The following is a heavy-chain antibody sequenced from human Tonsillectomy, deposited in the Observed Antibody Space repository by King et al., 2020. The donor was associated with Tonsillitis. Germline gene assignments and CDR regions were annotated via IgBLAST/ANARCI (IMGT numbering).Heavy chain of an antibody. CDR1: GYTFTSYG. CDR2: ISADNVNT. Sequence: QLVQSGAEVKKPGASVKVSCKASGYTFTSYGISWVRQAPGHGLEWMGWISADNVNTNYAQKLQGRVTMTTDTSTSTAYMELRSLRSDDTAVYYCARAEDSSGWYPYSYYGMDVWGQGTTVTVSS. D-gene: IGHD6-19*01. CDR3: ARAEDSSGWYPYSYYGMDV. V-gene: IGHV1-18*04. J-gene: IGHJ6*02.